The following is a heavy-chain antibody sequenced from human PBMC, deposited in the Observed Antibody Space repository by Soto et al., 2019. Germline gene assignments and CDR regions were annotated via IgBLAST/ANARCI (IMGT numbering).Heavy chain of an antibody. CDR3: AKGLRQLVPPWFDP. J-gene: IGHJ5*02. CDR1: GFTFSSYA. CDR2: ISGSGGST. V-gene: IGHV3-23*01. D-gene: IGHD6-13*01. Sequence: TGGSLRLSCAASGFTFSSYAMSWVRQAPGKGLEWVSAISGSGGSTYYADSVKGQFTISRDNSKNTLYLQMNSLRAEDTAVYYCAKGLRQLVPPWFDPWGQGTLVTVS.